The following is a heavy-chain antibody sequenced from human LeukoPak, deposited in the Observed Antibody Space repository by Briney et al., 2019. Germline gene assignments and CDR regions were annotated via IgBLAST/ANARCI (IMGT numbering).Heavy chain of an antibody. J-gene: IGHJ5*02. V-gene: IGHV4-34*01. CDR1: GGSFSGYY. Sequence: PSETLSLTCAVYGGSFSGYYWSWIRQPPGKGLEWIGEINHSGSTNYNPSLKSRVTISVDTSKNQFSLKLSSVTAADTAVYYCARLPFNYDFWSGFVPLVNWFDPWGQGTLVTVSS. D-gene: IGHD3-3*01. CDR2: INHSGST. CDR3: ARLPFNYDFWSGFVPLVNWFDP.